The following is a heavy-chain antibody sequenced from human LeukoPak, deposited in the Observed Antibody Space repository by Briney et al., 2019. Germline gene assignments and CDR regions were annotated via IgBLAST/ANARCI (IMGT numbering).Heavy chain of an antibody. CDR2: IYLDGRA. Sequence: PGRSLRLSCVGSGFAVSSKYMNWVRQAPGKGLEWVTVIYLDGRADYADSVKGRFTISSDNSKNTVYLQMNSLRAEDTAVYYCARSYYDTRGRFDPWGQGTLVTVSS. J-gene: IGHJ5*02. V-gene: IGHV3-66*01. CDR1: GFAVSSKY. CDR3: ARSYYDTRGRFDP. D-gene: IGHD3-22*01.